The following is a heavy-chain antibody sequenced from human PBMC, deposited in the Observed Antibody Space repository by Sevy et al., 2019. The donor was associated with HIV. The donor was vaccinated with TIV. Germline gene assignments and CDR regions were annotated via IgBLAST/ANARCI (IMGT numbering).Heavy chain of an antibody. CDR1: GFGLNGNA. J-gene: IGHJ4*02. V-gene: IGHV3-48*03. CDR3: ARDLPPSATTVAHFDC. D-gene: IGHD4-17*01. CDR2: ISNSGTSM. Sequence: GGSLRLSCAASGFGLNGNAMSWVRQAPGKGLEWVSYISNSGTSMYYSDSVKGRFTISRDNARNSLYLQMNSLRAEDTAVYYCARDLPPSATTVAHFDCWGQGTLVTVSS.